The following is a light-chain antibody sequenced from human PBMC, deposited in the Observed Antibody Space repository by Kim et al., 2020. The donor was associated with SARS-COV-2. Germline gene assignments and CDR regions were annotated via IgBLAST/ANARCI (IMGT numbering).Light chain of an antibody. CDR1: SSGVGYYNS. CDR3: SSHTTSSTYV. CDR2: DGS. Sequence: GQSITISCPGTSSGVGYYNSFSWYQQHPGKAPKLIMYDGSGRASGVSNRFSGSQSGNTASLTISGLRAEDEADYYCSSHTTSSTYVFGSGTQLTVL. J-gene: IGLJ1*01. V-gene: IGLV2-14*03.